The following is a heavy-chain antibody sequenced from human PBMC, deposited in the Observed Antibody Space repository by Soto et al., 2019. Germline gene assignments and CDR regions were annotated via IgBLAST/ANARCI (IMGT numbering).Heavy chain of an antibody. D-gene: IGHD6-19*01. CDR1: GGTFSSYA. V-gene: IGHV1-69*01. CDR3: ATRIAVAGTNREYYFDY. CDR2: IIPIFGTA. J-gene: IGHJ4*02. Sequence: QVQLVQSGAEVQKPGSSVKVSCKASGGTFSSYAISWVRQAPGQGLEWMGGIIPIFGTANYAQKFQGRVTITADEATSTAYMELSSLKSEDTVVYYCATRIAVAGTNREYYFDYWGQGTLVTVSS.